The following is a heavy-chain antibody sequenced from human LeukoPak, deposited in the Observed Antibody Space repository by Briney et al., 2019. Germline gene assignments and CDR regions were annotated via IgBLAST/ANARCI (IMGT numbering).Heavy chain of an antibody. V-gene: IGHV4-39*01. Sequence: SETLSLTCTVSGGSISSSSYYWGWIRQPPGNGLEWIGSIYYSGSTYYNPSLKSRVTISVDTSKNQFSLKLSSVTAADTAVYYCARATGTVTIDYWGQGTLVTVSS. CDR1: GGSISSSSYY. D-gene: IGHD4-17*01. CDR3: ARATGTVTIDY. CDR2: IYYSGST. J-gene: IGHJ4*02.